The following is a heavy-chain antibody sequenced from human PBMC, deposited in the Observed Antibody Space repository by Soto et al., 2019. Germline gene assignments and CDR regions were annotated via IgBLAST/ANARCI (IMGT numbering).Heavy chain of an antibody. CDR1: GFTFDDYA. J-gene: IGHJ6*03. CDR2: ISWNSGSI. Sequence: EVQLVESGGGLVQPGRSLRLSCAASGFTFDDYAMHWVRQAPGKGLEWVSGISWNSGSIGYADSVKGRFTISRDNAKNSLYLQMNSLRAEDTALYYCARGTFIAARPYYYYMDVWGKGTTVTVS. D-gene: IGHD6-6*01. V-gene: IGHV3-9*01. CDR3: ARGTFIAARPYYYYMDV.